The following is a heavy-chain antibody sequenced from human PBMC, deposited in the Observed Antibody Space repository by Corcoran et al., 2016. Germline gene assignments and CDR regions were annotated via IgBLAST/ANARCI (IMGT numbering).Heavy chain of an antibody. CDR1: GFTFSSYS. CDR3: ARDGTGAWYYESSGNWFDP. Sequence: EVQLVESGGGLVKPGGSLRLSCAASGFTFSSYSMNWVRQAPGKGLEWVSSISSSSSYIYYADSVKGRFTISRDNAKNSLYLQMNSLRAEDTAVDYCARDGTGAWYYESSGNWFDPWGQGTLVTVSS. CDR2: ISSSSSYI. V-gene: IGHV3-21*01. J-gene: IGHJ5*02. D-gene: IGHD3-22*01.